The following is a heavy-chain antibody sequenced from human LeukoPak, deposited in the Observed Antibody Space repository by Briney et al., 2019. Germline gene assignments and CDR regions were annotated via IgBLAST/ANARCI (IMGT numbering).Heavy chain of an antibody. V-gene: IGHV4-39*07. D-gene: IGHD3-10*01. Sequence: SETLSLTCTVSGGSISSSSYYWGWIRQPPGKGLEWIGNIYYSGSTYYNPSLKSRVTISVDTSKNQFSLKLSSVTAADTAVYYCARDGYYGSGILDYWGQGTLVTVSS. CDR3: ARDGYYGSGILDY. CDR2: IYYSGST. CDR1: GGSISSSSYY. J-gene: IGHJ4*02.